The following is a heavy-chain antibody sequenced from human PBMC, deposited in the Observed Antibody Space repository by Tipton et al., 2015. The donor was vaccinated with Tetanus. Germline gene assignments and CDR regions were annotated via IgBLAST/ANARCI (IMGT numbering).Heavy chain of an antibody. CDR1: GASFGGFYS. CDR3: ARVACSSTSCYSHYFDY. D-gene: IGHD2-2*01. V-gene: IGHV4-30-2*01. J-gene: IGHJ4*02. CDR2: VFRSGSA. Sequence: LRLSCAVSGASFGGFYSWSWFRQPPGKGLEWIGYVFRSGSADYNPSLKSRVNISLARPENQISLMLTSVTAADTAVYYCARVACSSTSCYSHYFDYWGPGSLVTVSS.